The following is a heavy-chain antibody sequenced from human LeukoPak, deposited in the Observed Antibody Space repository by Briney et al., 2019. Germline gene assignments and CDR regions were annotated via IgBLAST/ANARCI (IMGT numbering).Heavy chain of an antibody. D-gene: IGHD1-26*01. J-gene: IGHJ4*02. CDR3: AKDQESGGYSDH. CDR1: GFTSSSYA. Sequence: GVLRLSCAASGFTSSSYAMGWVRQAPGKGLEWVSVISGSGGTTFYADSVKGHFTISRDNSKNTLYLQMNSLRAEDTALYHCAKDQESGGYSDHWGQGTLVTVSS. CDR2: ISGSGGTT. V-gene: IGHV3-23*01.